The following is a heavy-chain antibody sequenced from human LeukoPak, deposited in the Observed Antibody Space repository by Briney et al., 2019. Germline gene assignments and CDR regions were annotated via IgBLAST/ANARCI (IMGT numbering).Heavy chain of an antibody. J-gene: IGHJ5*02. Sequence: GASVKVSCKASGGTFSSYAISWVRQAPGQGLEWMGRIIPIFGTANYAQKFQGRVTITADESTSTAYMELSSLRSEDTAVYYCARVNSSWYVDNWFDPWGQGTLVTVSS. CDR3: ARVNSSWYVDNWFDP. CDR1: GGTFSSYA. CDR2: IIPIFGTA. V-gene: IGHV1-69*13. D-gene: IGHD6-13*01.